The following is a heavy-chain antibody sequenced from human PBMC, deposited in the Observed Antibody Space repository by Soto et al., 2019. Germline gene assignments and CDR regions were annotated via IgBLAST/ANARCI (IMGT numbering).Heavy chain of an antibody. V-gene: IGHV1-18*04. CDR3: AVGGGTVVTPNFDY. CDR1: GYTFTSYG. J-gene: IGHJ4*02. D-gene: IGHD2-21*02. Sequence: QVQLVQSGAEVKKPGASVKVSCKASGYTFTSYGISWVRQAPGQGLEWMGWIRTYNGNTHHAQKFQGRVTMTTDTSTSTAYMELRSLRSDDTAVYYCAVGGGTVVTPNFDYWGQGTLVTVSS. CDR2: IRTYNGNT.